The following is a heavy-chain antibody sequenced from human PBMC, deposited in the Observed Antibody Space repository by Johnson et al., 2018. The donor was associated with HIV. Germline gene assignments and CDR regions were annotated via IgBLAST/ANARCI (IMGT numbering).Heavy chain of an antibody. CDR3: ARERIGYSSSGDAFDI. J-gene: IGHJ3*02. Sequence: QVQLVESGGGVVQPGRSLRLSCAASGFTFSSYAMHWVRQAPGKGLEWVAVISYDGSSTSYADSVKGRFTISRDNAKKTLYLQMNSLRAEDTAVYYCARERIGYSSSGDAFDIWGQGTMVTVSS. CDR1: GFTFSSYA. CDR2: ISYDGSST. V-gene: IGHV3-30*04. D-gene: IGHD2-2*01.